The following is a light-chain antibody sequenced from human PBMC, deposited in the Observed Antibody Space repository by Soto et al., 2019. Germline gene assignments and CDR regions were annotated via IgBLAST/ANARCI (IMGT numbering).Light chain of an antibody. J-gene: IGLJ2*01. V-gene: IGLV1-40*01. CDR3: QSYDGGLSADVV. CDR1: SSNIGAGFD. CDR2: DNN. Sequence: QSVLTQPPSVSGAPGQRVTISCTGSSSNIGAGFDVHWYQQLPGTAPKLLIYDNNNRPSGVPHRVSGSRSGTSASLAITGLQADDEADYYCQSYDGGLSADVVFGGGTKVTVL.